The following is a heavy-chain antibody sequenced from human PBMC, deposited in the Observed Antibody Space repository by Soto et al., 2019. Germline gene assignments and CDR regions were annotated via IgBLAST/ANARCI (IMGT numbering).Heavy chain of an antibody. CDR2: ISTNGGST. D-gene: IGHD3-22*01. CDR3: VKGEYYYDSSGYYPFDY. J-gene: IGHJ4*02. V-gene: IGHV3-64D*06. CDR1: GFTFSSYV. Sequence: GGSLRLSCSASGFTFSSYVMHWVRQAPGKGLEYVSSISTNGGSTHYAESVKGRFTISRDNSKNTQYLQMSSLRADDTAVYYCVKGEYYYDSSGYYPFDYWGQGT.